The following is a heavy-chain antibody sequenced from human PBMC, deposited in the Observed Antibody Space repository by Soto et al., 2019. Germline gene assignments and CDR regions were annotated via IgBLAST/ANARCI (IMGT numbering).Heavy chain of an antibody. CDR3: ARDLSGVGDYRYYSLDV. CDR1: GGSVSSGNYY. J-gene: IGHJ6*02. Sequence: QVQLQESGPGLVKPSETLSLTCTVSGGSVSSGNYYWSWIRQPPGKGLEWIGYIYYSGGTNYNPSLESRVTISLDTSKSQFSLKMSSVTAADTAVYYCARDLSGVGDYRYYSLDVWGQGTTVTVSS. CDR2: IYYSGGT. D-gene: IGHD5-12*01. V-gene: IGHV4-61*01.